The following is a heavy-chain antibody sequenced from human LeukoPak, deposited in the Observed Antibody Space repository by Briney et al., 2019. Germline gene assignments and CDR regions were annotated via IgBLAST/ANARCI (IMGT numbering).Heavy chain of an antibody. D-gene: IGHD3-16*01. CDR3: ARDESKDIVSGSYVVYYYYMDV. CDR2: IYHSGST. V-gene: IGHV4-38-2*02. J-gene: IGHJ6*03. Sequence: PSETLSLTCAVSGYSISSGYYWGWIRQPPGKGLEWIGSIYHSGSTYYNPSLKSRVTISVDTSKNQFSLKLSSVTAADTAVYFCARDESKDIVSGSYVVYYYYMDVWGKGTTVTVSS. CDR1: GYSISSGYY.